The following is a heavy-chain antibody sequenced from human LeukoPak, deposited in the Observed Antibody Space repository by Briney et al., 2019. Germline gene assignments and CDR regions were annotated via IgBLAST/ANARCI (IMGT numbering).Heavy chain of an antibody. Sequence: GGSLRLSCAASGFTFSSYSMNWVRQAPGKGLEWVSSISSSSSYIYYADSVKGRFTISRDNAKNSLYLQMNSLRAEDTAVYYCARGAMVRLYYYYVMDVWGQGTTVTVSS. D-gene: IGHD3-10*01. CDR1: GFTFSSYS. CDR2: ISSSSSYI. CDR3: ARGAMVRLYYYYVMDV. V-gene: IGHV3-21*01. J-gene: IGHJ6*02.